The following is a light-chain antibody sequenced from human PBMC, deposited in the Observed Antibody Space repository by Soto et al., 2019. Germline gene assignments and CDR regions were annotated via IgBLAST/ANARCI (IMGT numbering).Light chain of an antibody. Sequence: EVVLTQSPGTLSLSPGESATLSCRASQTIYGGYLAWYQQRPGQAPRLLMSVASNRATGIPDRFSASGSETDFTLTISRLQPEDFAVYYCQQYGRPPATFGQGTKVEMK. CDR2: VAS. CDR3: QQYGRPPAT. J-gene: IGKJ1*01. CDR1: QTIYGGY. V-gene: IGKV3-20*01.